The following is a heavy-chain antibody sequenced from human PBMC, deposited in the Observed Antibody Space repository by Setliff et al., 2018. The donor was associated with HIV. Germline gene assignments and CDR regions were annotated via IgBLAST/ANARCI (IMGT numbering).Heavy chain of an antibody. CDR2: IYYSGST. CDR1: GGSISSYY. Sequence: KPSETLSLTCTVPGGSISSYYWSWIRQPPGKGLEWIGYIYYSGSTNYNPSLKSRVTISVDTSKNQFSLKLSLRAEDTAIYYCARDPDYHAVDIWGQGTMVTVSS. CDR3: ARDPDYHAVDI. J-gene: IGHJ3*02. V-gene: IGHV4-59*12. D-gene: IGHD4-17*01.